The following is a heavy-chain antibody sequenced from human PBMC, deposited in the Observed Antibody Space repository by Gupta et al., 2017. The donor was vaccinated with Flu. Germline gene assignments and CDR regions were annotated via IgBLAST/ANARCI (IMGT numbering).Heavy chain of an antibody. CDR2: IASDGSHK. Sequence: QMQLVESGGGVVQFGTSLRLSCAAPGFTFISYGMHWVRQAPRQGVGWVADIASDGSHKDDADSVRGRFTISRDNAKNTLSLEMDSLRVEDTAVYYCAKDGPWTASCPYYCYYMDVWGKGTTVTVSS. CDR3: AKDGPWTASCPYYCYYMDV. J-gene: IGHJ6*03. V-gene: IGHV3-30*18. CDR1: GFTFISYG. D-gene: IGHD2-2*01.